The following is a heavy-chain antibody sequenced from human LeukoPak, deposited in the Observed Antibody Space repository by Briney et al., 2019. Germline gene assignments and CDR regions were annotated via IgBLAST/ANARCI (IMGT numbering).Heavy chain of an antibody. CDR3: TIVGPLTYYYESSGYYIPNN. Sequence: GGSLRLSCAASGFTFSHAWINWVRQAPGKGLEWVGRIKSKTDGETIDYAAPVKGRATISRDDSKNTVYLQMNSLKIEDTAVCYCTIVGPLTYYYESSGYYIPNNWGQGTLVTVSS. J-gene: IGHJ4*02. CDR1: GFTFSHAW. D-gene: IGHD3-22*01. V-gene: IGHV3-15*01. CDR2: IKSKTDGETI.